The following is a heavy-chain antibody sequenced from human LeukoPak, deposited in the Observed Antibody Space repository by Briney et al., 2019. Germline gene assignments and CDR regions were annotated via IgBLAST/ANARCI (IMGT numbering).Heavy chain of an antibody. V-gene: IGHV4-39*07. J-gene: IGHJ3*02. Sequence: SETLSLTCTVPGDSISSSSYYWAWIRQPPGKGLEWIGSIYYSVYTYYKSSLKSRVTLAVETSKNRFSLKLNSLTAAYTAVYCWARESYYDSSGYSHDAFDIWGQGTMVTVSS. CDR3: ARESYYDSSGYSHDAFDI. CDR2: IYYSVYT. D-gene: IGHD3-22*01. CDR1: GDSISSSSYY.